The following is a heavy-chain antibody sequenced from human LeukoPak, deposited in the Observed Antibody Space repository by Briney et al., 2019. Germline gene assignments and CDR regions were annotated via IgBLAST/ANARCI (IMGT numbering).Heavy chain of an antibody. CDR1: GFTFSNSW. CDR3: FGSGSYSY. V-gene: IGHV3-7*01. J-gene: IGHJ4*02. CDR2: IKPDGSQT. D-gene: IGHD3-10*01. Sequence: PGGSLSLSCAASGFTFSNSWKIWVRQALGKGLEWMGNIKPDGSQTYYLDSVKGRFTVSRDNARHSVYLQMNSLRAEDTAVYYCFGSGSYSYWDQGTQVTVSS.